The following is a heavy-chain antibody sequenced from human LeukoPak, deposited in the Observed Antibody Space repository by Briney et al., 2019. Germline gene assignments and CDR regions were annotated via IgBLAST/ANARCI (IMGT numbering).Heavy chain of an antibody. CDR2: IYYSGST. CDR1: GGSISSYY. Sequence: SETLSPTCTVSGGSISSYYWSWIRQPPGKGLEWIGYIYYSGSTNYNPSLKSRVTISVDTSKNQFSLKLSSVTAADTAVYYCARDQGLTAPPPYGLDVWGQGTTVIVSS. V-gene: IGHV4-59*01. D-gene: IGHD5-18*01. CDR3: ARDQGLTAPPPYGLDV. J-gene: IGHJ6*02.